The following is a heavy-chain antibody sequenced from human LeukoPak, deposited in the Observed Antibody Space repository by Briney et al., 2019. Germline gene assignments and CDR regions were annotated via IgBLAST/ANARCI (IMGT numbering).Heavy chain of an antibody. CDR3: ASLRDDYGSGSYPDY. Sequence: SETLSLTCTVSGGSISSSSYYWGWIRQPPGKGQEWIGSIYYSGSTYYNPSIKSRVTLSVDTSKNQFSLKLSSVTAADTAVYYCASLRDDYGSGSYPDYWGQGTLVTVSS. V-gene: IGHV4-39*01. D-gene: IGHD3-10*01. CDR1: GGSISSSSYY. CDR2: IYYSGST. J-gene: IGHJ4*02.